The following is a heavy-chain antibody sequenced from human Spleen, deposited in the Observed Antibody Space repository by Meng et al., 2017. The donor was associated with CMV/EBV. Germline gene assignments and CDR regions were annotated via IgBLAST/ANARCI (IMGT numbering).Heavy chain of an antibody. CDR1: GFAFNRYA. Sequence: SCAASGFAFNRYAMHWVRQAPGKGLEWVAVIWYDGGDKYYADFVKGRFTISRDNSKNTLYLQMHSLGHEDTAMYYCASAGTAMGPLNYWGLGSLVTVSS. CDR2: IWYDGGDK. CDR3: ASAGTAMGPLNY. D-gene: IGHD5-18*01. J-gene: IGHJ4*01. V-gene: IGHV3-30*04.